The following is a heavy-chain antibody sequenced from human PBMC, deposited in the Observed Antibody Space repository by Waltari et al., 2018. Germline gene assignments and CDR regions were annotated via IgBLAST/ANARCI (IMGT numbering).Heavy chain of an antibody. CDR2: INHSGST. D-gene: IGHD3-3*01. J-gene: IGHJ3*02. CDR1: GGSFSGYY. V-gene: IGHV4-34*01. Sequence: QVQLQQWGAGLLKPSETLSLTCAVDGGSFSGYYWSWIRQPPGKGLEWIGEINHSGSTNYNPSLKSRVTISVDTSKNQFSLKLSSVTAADTAVYYCARSPRSGYDDAFDIWGQGTMVTVSS. CDR3: ARSPRSGYDDAFDI.